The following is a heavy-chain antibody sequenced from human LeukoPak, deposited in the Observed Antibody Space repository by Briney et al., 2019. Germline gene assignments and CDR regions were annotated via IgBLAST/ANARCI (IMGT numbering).Heavy chain of an antibody. V-gene: IGHV3-7*01. CDR3: ARDHTAAGITFDY. Sequence: PGGSLRLSRAASGFTFSSHLMSWVRQAPGKGLEWVANINQDGSEKYYVDSVKGRFIISRDNAKNSLYLQMNSLRVEDTAVYSCARDHTAAGITFDYWGQGALVTVSS. CDR2: INQDGSEK. J-gene: IGHJ4*02. CDR1: GFTFSSHL. D-gene: IGHD2-2*01.